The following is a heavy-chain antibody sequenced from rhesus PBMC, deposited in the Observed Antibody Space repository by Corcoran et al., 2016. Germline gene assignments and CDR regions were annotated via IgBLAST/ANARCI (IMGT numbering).Heavy chain of an antibody. Sequence: QVQLQESGPGLVKPSETLSLTCAVSGGSISSNYWSWIRQPPGKGLEGKGVEWIGYIYGSSGSTYYNPSLKSRVTISTDTSKNQFSLKMSSVTAADTAVYYCARDPDAFDFWGQGLRVTVSS. V-gene: IGHV4-160*01. CDR2: IYGSSGST. CDR3: ARDPDAFDF. CDR1: GGSISSNY. J-gene: IGHJ3*01.